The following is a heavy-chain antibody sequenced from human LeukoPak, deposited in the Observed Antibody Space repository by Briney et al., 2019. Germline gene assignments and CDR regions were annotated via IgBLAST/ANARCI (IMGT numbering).Heavy chain of an antibody. CDR3: ARDSGYSSSWPRGD. Sequence: GSSVKVSCKASGGTFSSYAISWVRQAPGQGLEWMGRIIPILGIANYAQKFQGRVTITADKSTSTAYMGLSSLRSEDTAVYYCARDSGYSSSWPRGDWGQGTLVTVSS. D-gene: IGHD6-13*01. CDR2: IIPILGIA. CDR1: GGTFSSYA. V-gene: IGHV1-69*04. J-gene: IGHJ4*02.